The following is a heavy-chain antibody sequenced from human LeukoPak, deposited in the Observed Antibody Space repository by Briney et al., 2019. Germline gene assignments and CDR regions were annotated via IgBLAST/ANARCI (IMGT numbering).Heavy chain of an antibody. Sequence: ASVKVSCKASGYTFTGYYMHWVRQAPGQGLEWMGWFNPNSGGTNYAQKFQGRVTMTRDTSISTAYMELSRLRSDDTAVYYCARTGYSSSWSSWFDPWGQGTLVTVSS. D-gene: IGHD6-13*01. CDR3: ARTGYSSSWSSWFDP. CDR1: GYTFTGYY. CDR2: FNPNSGGT. V-gene: IGHV1-2*02. J-gene: IGHJ5*02.